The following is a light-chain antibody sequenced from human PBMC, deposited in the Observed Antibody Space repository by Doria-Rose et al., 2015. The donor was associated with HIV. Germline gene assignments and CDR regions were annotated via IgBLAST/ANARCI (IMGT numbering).Light chain of an antibody. V-gene: IGKV1-39*01. CDR1: QSISSY. CDR3: QQSCCTPST. J-gene: IGKJ2*02. CDR2: AAS. Sequence: DIQVTQSPSSLSAFVGDRVTITCRASQSISSYLNWYQQKPGKAPKLLIYAASSLQSGVPSRFSGSGSGTDFTLTISSLQPEDFAAYYCQQSCCTPSTFGQGTELEIK.